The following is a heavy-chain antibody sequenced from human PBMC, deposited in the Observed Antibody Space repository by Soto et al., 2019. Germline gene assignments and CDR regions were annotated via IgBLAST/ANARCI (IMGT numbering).Heavy chain of an antibody. CDR2: ISSSSSYI. J-gene: IGHJ5*02. D-gene: IGHD3-10*01. V-gene: IGHV3-21*01. CDR1: GVTFSSYS. CDR3: AREVVSGTLLTAGGQFDH. Sequence: PXGSLRLACAAAGVTFSSYSMNWVRQAPGKGLEWVSSISSSSSYIYYADSVKGRFTISRDNAKNSLYLQMNSLRAEDTAVYYCAREVVSGTLLTAGGQFDHWGQGPLVTVSS.